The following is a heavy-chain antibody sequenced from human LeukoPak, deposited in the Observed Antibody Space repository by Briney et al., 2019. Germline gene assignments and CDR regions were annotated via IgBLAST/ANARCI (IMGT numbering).Heavy chain of an antibody. Sequence: GGSLRLSCAASGFTFSTYAMSWVRQAPGKGLEWVSAISGSGGSTYYADSVKGRFTISRDNSKNTLYLQMNSLRAEDTAVYYCARTYSGSCYDYWGQGTLVTVSS. CDR2: ISGSGGST. CDR1: GFTFSTYA. D-gene: IGHD1-26*01. V-gene: IGHV3-23*01. J-gene: IGHJ4*02. CDR3: ARTYSGSCYDY.